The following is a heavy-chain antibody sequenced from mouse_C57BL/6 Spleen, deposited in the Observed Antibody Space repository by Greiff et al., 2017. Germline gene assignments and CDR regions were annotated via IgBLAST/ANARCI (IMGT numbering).Heavy chain of an antibody. D-gene: IGHD2-10*02. CDR2: INPNNGGT. J-gene: IGHJ2*01. Sequence: EVQLQQSGPELVKPGASVKIPCKASGYTFTDYNMDWVKQSHGQSLEWIGDINPNNGGTIYNQKFKGKATLTVDKSSSTAYMELRSLTSEDTAVYDCARCRYGNYYFDYWGQGTTLTVSA. CDR1: GYTFTDYN. CDR3: ARCRYGNYYFDY. V-gene: IGHV1-18*01.